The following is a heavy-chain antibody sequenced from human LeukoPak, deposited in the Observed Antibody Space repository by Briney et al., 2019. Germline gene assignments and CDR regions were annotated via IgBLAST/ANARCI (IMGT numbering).Heavy chain of an antibody. D-gene: IGHD6-13*01. Sequence: ASVNVSCKASGYTFTGYYMHWVRQAPGQGLEWMGWINPNSGGTNYAQKFQGWVTMTRDTSISTAYMELSRLRSDDTAVYYCARAWPAYSSRGTLDYWGQGTLVTVSS. J-gene: IGHJ4*02. CDR2: INPNSGGT. CDR3: ARAWPAYSSRGTLDY. CDR1: GYTFTGYY. V-gene: IGHV1-2*04.